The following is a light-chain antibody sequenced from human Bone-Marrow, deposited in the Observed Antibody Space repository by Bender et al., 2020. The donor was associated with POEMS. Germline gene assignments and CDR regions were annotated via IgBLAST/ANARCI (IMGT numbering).Light chain of an antibody. J-gene: IGLJ2*01. Sequence: SYELTQPPSVSVSPGQTASITCSGDKLGDKYACWYQQKAGQSPVLVIYQDTKRPSGIPERFSGSNSGNTATLTISGTQAMDEADYYCQTWDGSSHGVFGGGTKLTVL. CDR1: KLGDKY. CDR2: QDT. V-gene: IGLV3-1*01. CDR3: QTWDGSSHGV.